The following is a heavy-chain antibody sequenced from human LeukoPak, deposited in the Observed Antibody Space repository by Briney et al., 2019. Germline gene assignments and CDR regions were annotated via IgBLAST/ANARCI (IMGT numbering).Heavy chain of an antibody. Sequence: TSQTPSLTCTVSNDSMNSGGYYWSWIRQHPEKGLEWIASIYCFGNTNYNPSLKSRVIISVDRSKNQFSLQMSSVSAADTAVYYCARGSGYFDSRGTVSWFDPWGQGTLVTVSS. CDR1: NDSMNSGGYY. D-gene: IGHD3-22*01. CDR3: ARGSGYFDSRGTVSWFDP. CDR2: IYCFGNT. J-gene: IGHJ5*02. V-gene: IGHV4-31*03.